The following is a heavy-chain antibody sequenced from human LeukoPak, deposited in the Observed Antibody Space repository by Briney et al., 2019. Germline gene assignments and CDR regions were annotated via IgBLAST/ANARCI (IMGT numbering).Heavy chain of an antibody. CDR2: INPNSGGT. Sequence: ASVKVSCKASGYTFTGYYMHWVRQAPGQGLEWMGWINPNSGGTNYAQKFQGRVTMTRDTSISTAYMELSRLRSDDTAVYYCARDLCSSTSCHPGGMDVWGQGTTVTVSS. CDR1: GYTFTGYY. V-gene: IGHV1-2*02. J-gene: IGHJ6*02. D-gene: IGHD2-2*01. CDR3: ARDLCSSTSCHPGGMDV.